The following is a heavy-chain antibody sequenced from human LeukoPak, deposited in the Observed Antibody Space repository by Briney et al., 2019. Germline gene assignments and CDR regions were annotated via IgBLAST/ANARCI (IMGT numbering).Heavy chain of an antibody. CDR1: GDSISGSY. D-gene: IGHD1-20*01. V-gene: IGHV4-4*07. CDR3: ATIIGQGGFLNT. J-gene: IGHJ5*02. CDR2: IYTTGTT. Sequence: SETLSLTCNVSGDSISGSYWTWIRHPTGKGLEWIGRIYTTGTTYYNPSLKSRLTLSVEASKKQISLKLTSVTAADTAVYYCATIIGQGGFLNTWGQETPVTVSP.